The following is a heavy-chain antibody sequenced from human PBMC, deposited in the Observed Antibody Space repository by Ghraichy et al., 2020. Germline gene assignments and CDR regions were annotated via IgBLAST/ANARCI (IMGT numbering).Heavy chain of an antibody. J-gene: IGHJ4*02. CDR3: ARVDCSTAGCYTPGY. Sequence: GGSLRLSCKGSGFTFSSFNMNWVRQAPGKGLEWISFISSSSSSIYYADSVKGRFTISRDNAKNSLSLQMNSLKDEDTAVYYCARVDCSTAGCYTPGYWGQGTLVTVSS. CDR2: ISSSSSSI. CDR1: GFTFSSFN. D-gene: IGHD2-2*02. V-gene: IGHV3-48*02.